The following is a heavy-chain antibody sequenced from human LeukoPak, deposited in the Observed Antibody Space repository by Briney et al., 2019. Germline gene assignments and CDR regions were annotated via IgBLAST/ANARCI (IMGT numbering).Heavy chain of an antibody. J-gene: IGHJ4*02. V-gene: IGHV4-30-4*08. CDR1: GGSISSGDYY. CDR2: IYYSGST. CDR3: ARRGLEAGGSPTFYFDY. D-gene: IGHD6-13*01. Sequence: SQTLSLTCTVSGGSISSGDYYWSWIRQPPGKGLEWIGYIYYSGSTYYNPSLRSRVTISVDTSKNQFSLKLSSVTAADTAVYYCARRGLEAGGSPTFYFDYWGQGTLVTVSS.